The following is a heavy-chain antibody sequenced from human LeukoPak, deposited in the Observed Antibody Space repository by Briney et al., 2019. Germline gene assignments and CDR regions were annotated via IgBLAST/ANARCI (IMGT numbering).Heavy chain of an antibody. V-gene: IGHV1-46*01. J-gene: IGHJ3*02. Sequence: GASVTVSCKASGYTFTSYYMHWVRQAPGQGLEWMGIINPSGGSTSYAQKFQGRVTMTRDTSTSTVYMELSSLRSEDTAVYYCARGDSSGRIFADAFDIWGQGTMVTVSS. CDR1: GYTFTSYY. CDR2: INPSGGST. D-gene: IGHD3-22*01. CDR3: ARGDSSGRIFADAFDI.